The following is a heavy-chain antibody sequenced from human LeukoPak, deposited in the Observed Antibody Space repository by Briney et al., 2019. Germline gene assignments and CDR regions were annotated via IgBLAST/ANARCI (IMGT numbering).Heavy chain of an antibody. CDR1: GFTFSSYG. V-gene: IGHV3-30*02. D-gene: IGHD3-10*01. J-gene: IGHJ4*02. Sequence: PGGSLRLSCAASGFTFSSYGMHWVRQAPGKGLEWVAFIRYDGSNKYYADSVKGRFTISRDNAKNSLYLQMNSLRAEDTAVYYCARESWGHYGSGKFDYWGQGTLVTVSS. CDR3: ARESWGHYGSGKFDY. CDR2: IRYDGSNK.